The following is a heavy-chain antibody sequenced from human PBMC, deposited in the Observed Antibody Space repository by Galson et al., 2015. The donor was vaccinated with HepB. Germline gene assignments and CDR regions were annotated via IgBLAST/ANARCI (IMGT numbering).Heavy chain of an antibody. CDR2: ISSTSIYI. D-gene: IGHD3-3*01. CDR3: ARDLPPFGGRYYMDV. Sequence: SLRLSCAASGFTISSYGMNWVRQAPGKGLEWVSSISSTSIYIYYADSVRGRFTISRDNARNSLYLQMSSLRAEDTAVYYCARDLPPFGGRYYMDVWGKGTTVTVSS. CDR1: GFTISSYG. J-gene: IGHJ6*03. V-gene: IGHV3-21*01.